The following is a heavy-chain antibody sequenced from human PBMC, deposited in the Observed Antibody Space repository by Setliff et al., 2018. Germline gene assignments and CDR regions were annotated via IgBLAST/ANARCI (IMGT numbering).Heavy chain of an antibody. V-gene: IGHV4-59*11. CDR3: ATGDFYYYMVV. CDR2: IYYSGST. Sequence: SETLSLTCTVSGGSISSHYWSWIRQPPGKGLEWIGYIYYSGSTDYNPSPKSRVTISVDTSKNQFSLKLSSVTAADTAVYFCATGDFYYYMVVWGKGTTVTVSS. J-gene: IGHJ6*03. CDR1: GGSISSHY.